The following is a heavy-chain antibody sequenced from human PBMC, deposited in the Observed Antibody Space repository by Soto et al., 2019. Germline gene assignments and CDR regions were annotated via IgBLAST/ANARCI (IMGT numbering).Heavy chain of an antibody. D-gene: IGHD3-3*01. CDR3: ASSDFWSGNARAPVTTFDD. CDR2: ITPFNGNT. Sequence: SVKVSCKASGYTFTYRYLHCVRQAPGQALEWMGWITPFNGNTNYAQKFQDRVTITRDRSMSTAYMELSSLRSEDTAMYYCASSDFWSGNARAPVTTFDDWGQGTLVTFSS. CDR1: GYTFTYRY. V-gene: IGHV1-45*02. J-gene: IGHJ4*02.